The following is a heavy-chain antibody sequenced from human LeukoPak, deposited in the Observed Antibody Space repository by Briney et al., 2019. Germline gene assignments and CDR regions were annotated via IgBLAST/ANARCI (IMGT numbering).Heavy chain of an antibody. D-gene: IGHD2-8*01. Sequence: GGSLRLSCAASGFTFSNYAMNWVRQAPGKGLEWVSSISDDSNYIYYADSVKGRFTISRDNAKNSLYLQMNSLRAEDTAVYYCARESLGYCTNGVCYYYFDYWGQGTLVTVSS. CDR3: ARESLGYCTNGVCYYYFDY. J-gene: IGHJ4*02. V-gene: IGHV3-21*01. CDR2: ISDDSNYI. CDR1: GFTFSNYA.